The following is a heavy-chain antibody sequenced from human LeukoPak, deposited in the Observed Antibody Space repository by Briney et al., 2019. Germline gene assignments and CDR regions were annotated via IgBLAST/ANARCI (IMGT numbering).Heavy chain of an antibody. CDR3: AKGGGYEAQYYYYYLDV. J-gene: IGHJ6*03. Sequence: PGGTLRLSCEASGFTFDRYGMSWVRQAPGKGLEWVSAVTASSGTTYYADSVKGRFTISRDNSKNTLYLQMKSLRAEDTAVYYCAKGGGYEAQYYYYYLDVWGKGTTVTISS. D-gene: IGHD5-12*01. CDR1: GFTFDRYG. V-gene: IGHV3-23*01. CDR2: VTASSGTT.